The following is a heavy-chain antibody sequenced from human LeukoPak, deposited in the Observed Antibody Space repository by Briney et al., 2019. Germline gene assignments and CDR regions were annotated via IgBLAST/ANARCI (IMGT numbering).Heavy chain of an antibody. V-gene: IGHV4-59*01. D-gene: IGHD6-19*01. J-gene: IGHJ4*02. CDR2: IYYSGSA. Sequence: SETLSLTCTVSGGSISSYYWSWIRQPPGKGLEWIGYIYYSGSANYNPSLKSRVTISVDTSKNQFSLKLSSVTAADTAVYYCGAESERWLVRSWGQGTLVTVSS. CDR1: GGSISSYY. CDR3: GAESERWLVRS.